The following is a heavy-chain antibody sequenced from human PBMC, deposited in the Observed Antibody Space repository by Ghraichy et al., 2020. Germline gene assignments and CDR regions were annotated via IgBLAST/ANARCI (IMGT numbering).Heavy chain of an antibody. CDR3: ASSTVTTALDY. V-gene: IGHV4-4*02. D-gene: IGHD4-11*01. Sequence: SETLSLTCAVSGGSISSSNWWSWVRQPPGKGREWIGEIYHSGSTNYNPSLKGRVTISVDKFKNQFSLKLSSVTAADTAVYYCASSTVTTALDYWGQGTLVTVSS. J-gene: IGHJ4*02. CDR2: IYHSGST. CDR1: GGSISSSNW.